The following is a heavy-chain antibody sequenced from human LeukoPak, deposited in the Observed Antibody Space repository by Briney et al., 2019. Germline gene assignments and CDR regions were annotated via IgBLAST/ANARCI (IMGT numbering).Heavy chain of an antibody. V-gene: IGHV4-34*01. CDR2: INHGGST. Sequence: SETLSLTCAVYGGSFSGYYWSWIRQPPGKGLEWIGEINHGGSTNYNPSLKSRVTISVDTSKNQLSLKLSSVTAADTAVYYCASHFQAPGDYWGQGTLVTVSS. D-gene: IGHD3-3*02. CDR1: GGSFSGYY. J-gene: IGHJ4*02. CDR3: ASHFQAPGDY.